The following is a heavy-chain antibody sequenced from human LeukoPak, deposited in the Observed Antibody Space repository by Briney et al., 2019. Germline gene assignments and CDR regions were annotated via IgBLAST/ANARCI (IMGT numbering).Heavy chain of an antibody. J-gene: IGHJ6*02. V-gene: IGHV3-9*01. D-gene: IGHD5-12*01. CDR1: GLTFDDYA. CDR3: AKDMVGTNSGGYYYGMDV. CDR2: ISWNSGSI. Sequence: GRSLRLSCAASGLTFDDYAMHWVRQSPGKGLEWVSGISWNSGSIGYADSVKGRFTISRDNAKNSLYLQMNSLRAEDTALYYCAKDMVGTNSGGYYYGMDVWGQGTTVTVSS.